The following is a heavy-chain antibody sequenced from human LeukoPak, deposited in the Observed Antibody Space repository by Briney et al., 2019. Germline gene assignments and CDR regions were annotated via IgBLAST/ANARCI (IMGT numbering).Heavy chain of an antibody. J-gene: IGHJ6*03. CDR1: GFTFSSYS. Sequence: GGSLRLSCAASGFTFSSYSMNWVRQAPGKGLEWVSSISSSSSYIYYADSVKGRFTVSRDNAKNSLYLQMNSLRAEDTAVYYCARYCSSTSCSSYYYYYMDVWGKGTTVTVSS. CDR3: ARYCSSTSCSSYYYYYMDV. CDR2: ISSSSSYI. V-gene: IGHV3-21*01. D-gene: IGHD2-2*01.